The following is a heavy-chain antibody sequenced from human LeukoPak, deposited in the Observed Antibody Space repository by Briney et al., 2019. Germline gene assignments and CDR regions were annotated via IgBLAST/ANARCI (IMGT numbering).Heavy chain of an antibody. J-gene: IGHJ4*02. CDR2: INWNGGST. V-gene: IGHV3-20*01. D-gene: IGHD5-12*01. CDR3: ARGKMATQPYYFDY. CDR1: GFTFDDYG. Sequence: PGGSLRLSCAASGFTFDDYGMSWVRQAPGKGLEWVSGINWNGGSTGYADSVKGRFTISRDNAKNSLYLQMNSLRAEDTALYHCARGKMATQPYYFDYWGQGTLVTVSS.